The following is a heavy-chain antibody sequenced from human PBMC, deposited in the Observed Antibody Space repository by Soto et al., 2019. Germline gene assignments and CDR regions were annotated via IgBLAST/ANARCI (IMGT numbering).Heavy chain of an antibody. V-gene: IGHV4-59*01. J-gene: IGHJ4*02. CDR2: IYYSGST. D-gene: IGHD3-10*01. CDR1: GGSISTYY. Sequence: QVQLQESGPGLVKPSETLSLTCTVSGGSISTYYWSWIRQPPGKGLEWIGYIYYSGSTNYNPSLKRLVTISVDTSKNQFSLKLSSVTAADTAVYYCARYTGSGSLNPFDYWGQGTMVTVSS. CDR3: ARYTGSGSLNPFDY.